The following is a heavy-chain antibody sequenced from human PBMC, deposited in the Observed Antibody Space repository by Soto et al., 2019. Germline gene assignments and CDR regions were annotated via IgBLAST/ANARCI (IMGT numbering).Heavy chain of an antibody. D-gene: IGHD3-3*01. V-gene: IGHV3-7*03. CDR2: IKQDGSEK. CDR1: GFTFSSYW. J-gene: IGHJ6*02. CDR3: ARDGRDFWSGYIEMYYYYYGMDV. Sequence: GGSLRLSCAASGFTFSSYWMSWVRQAPGKGLEWVANIKQDGSEKYYVDSVKGRFTISRDNAKNSLYLQMNSLRAEDTAVYYCARDGRDFWSGYIEMYYYYYGMDVWGQGTTVTVSS.